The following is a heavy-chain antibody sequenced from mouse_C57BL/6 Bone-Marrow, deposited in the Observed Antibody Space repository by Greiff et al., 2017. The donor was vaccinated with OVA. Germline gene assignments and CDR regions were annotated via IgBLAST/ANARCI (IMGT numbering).Heavy chain of an antibody. J-gene: IGHJ1*03. V-gene: IGHV1-63*01. CDR2: IYPGGGYT. Sequence: VQLQQSGAELVRPGTSVKMSCKASGYTFTNYWIGWAKQRPGHGLEWIGDIYPGGGYTNYNEKFKGKATLTADKSSSTAYMQFSSLTSEDSAIYYCARSFHWYFDVWGTGTTVTVSS. CDR1: GYTFTNYW. CDR3: ARSFHWYFDV.